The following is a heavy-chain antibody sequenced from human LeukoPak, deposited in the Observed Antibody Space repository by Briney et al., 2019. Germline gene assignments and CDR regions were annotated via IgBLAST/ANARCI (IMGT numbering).Heavy chain of an antibody. D-gene: IGHD3-22*01. CDR3: ARPLYYYDSSGLFDY. V-gene: IGHV3-30-3*01. J-gene: IGHJ4*02. CDR1: GFTFNSYA. CDR2: LSYGGSNK. Sequence: GGSLRLSCAASGFTFNSYAMHWVRQAPGKGLEGVAVLSYGGSNKYYADSVKGRFTIPRDNSKNTLYLQMNSLRAEDTAVCYCARPLYYYDSSGLFDYWGQGTLVTVSS.